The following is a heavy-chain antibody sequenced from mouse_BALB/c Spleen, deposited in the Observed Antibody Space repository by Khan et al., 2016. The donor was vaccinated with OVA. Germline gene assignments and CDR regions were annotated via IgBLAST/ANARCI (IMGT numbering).Heavy chain of an antibody. CDR2: LYPGTGSI. CDR3: ARGEYNNTYVFGY. D-gene: IGHD1-1*01. CDR1: GYIFTSYW. Sequence: LKQSGAELVRPGASVKLSCKTSGYIFTSYWIHWVKQRSGQGLEWIARLYPGTGSIHYSEKFKGKVTLTADKSSSTAYMRLSSLKSEDSAVYFCARGEYNNTYVFGYWGQGTLVTVSA. V-gene: IGHV1-76*01. J-gene: IGHJ3*01.